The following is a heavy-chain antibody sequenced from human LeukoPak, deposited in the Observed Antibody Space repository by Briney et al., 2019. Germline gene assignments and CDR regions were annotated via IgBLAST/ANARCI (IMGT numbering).Heavy chain of an antibody. Sequence: GASVKVSCKASGYTFTSYGISWVRQAPGQGLEWMGWISAYNGNTNYAQKLQGRVTMTTDTSTSTAYVELRSLRSDDTAVYYCARDSWVPPPEQPYYDFWSGYYDYYYYGMDVWGQGTTVTVSS. CDR3: ARDSWVPPPEQPYYDFWSGYYDYYYYGMDV. CDR2: ISAYNGNT. D-gene: IGHD3-3*01. J-gene: IGHJ6*02. V-gene: IGHV1-18*01. CDR1: GYTFTSYG.